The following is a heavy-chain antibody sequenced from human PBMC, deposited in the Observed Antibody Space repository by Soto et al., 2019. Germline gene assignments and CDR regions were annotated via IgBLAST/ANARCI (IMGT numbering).Heavy chain of an antibody. J-gene: IGHJ4*02. CDR3: ARDRWVGESKYFDH. CDR1: GYSFDTYS. Sequence: QVQLVQSGTEVKKPGASVKVSCKASGYSFDTYSITWVRQAPGQGLEWLGWISAYTGDTDSARILQGRFSITTDTYTSTAYMELRGLRFDDTAVYYCARDRWVGESKYFDHWGQGTLVAVSS. D-gene: IGHD3-10*01. V-gene: IGHV1-18*01. CDR2: ISAYTGDT.